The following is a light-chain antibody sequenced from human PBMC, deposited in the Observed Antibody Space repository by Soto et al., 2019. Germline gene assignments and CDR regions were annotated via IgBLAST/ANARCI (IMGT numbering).Light chain of an antibody. CDR2: GAS. V-gene: IGKV3-20*01. Sequence: EIVLTQSPGTLFLSPGERATLSCRASQSVSSSYLAWYQQKPGQAPRLLIYGASSRATVIPDRFSGSGSGTEFALTISRPEPEDWAVYYYQQYGSTPRTFGPGTKVD. CDR3: QQYGSTPRT. CDR1: QSVSSSY. J-gene: IGKJ3*01.